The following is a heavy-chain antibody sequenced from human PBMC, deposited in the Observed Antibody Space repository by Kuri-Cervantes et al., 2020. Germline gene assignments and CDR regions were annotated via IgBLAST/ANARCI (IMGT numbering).Heavy chain of an antibody. CDR1: GSSLSTCGVG. V-gene: IGHV2-5*02. Sequence: SGPTLVKPTQTLTLTCIFSGSSLSTCGVGVGWIRQPPGKALEWLALIYWDDDKRYSPSLKSRLTITKDTSKNQVVLTMTNMDPVDTATYYCAHTRPYFGSGGFDFDNWGQGTLVAVSS. J-gene: IGHJ4*02. CDR3: AHTRPYFGSGGFDFDN. CDR2: IYWDDDK. D-gene: IGHD2-15*01.